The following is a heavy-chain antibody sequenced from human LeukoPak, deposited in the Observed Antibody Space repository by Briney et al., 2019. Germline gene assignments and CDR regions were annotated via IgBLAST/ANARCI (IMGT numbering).Heavy chain of an antibody. D-gene: IGHD3-10*01. CDR2: MNPNSGNT. V-gene: IGHV1-8*01. J-gene: IGHJ4*02. CDR1: GYTFTSYD. Sequence: GASVNVSCTASGYTFTSYDINWGRQAPGQGLEWMGWMNPNSGNTGYAQKFQGRVTMTRNTSISTAYMELSSLRSEDTAVYYCARGLRRRGSYSKPYYFDYWGQGTLVTVSS. CDR3: ARGLRRRGSYSKPYYFDY.